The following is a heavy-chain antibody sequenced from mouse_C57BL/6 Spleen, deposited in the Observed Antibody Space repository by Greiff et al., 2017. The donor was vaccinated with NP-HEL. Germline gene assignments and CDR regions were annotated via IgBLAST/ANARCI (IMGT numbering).Heavy chain of an antibody. D-gene: IGHD2-2*01. Sequence: VQLQQSGAELARPGASVKLSCKASGYTFTSYGISWVKQRTGQGLEWIGEIYPRSGNTYYNEKFKGKATLTADKSSSTAYMELRSLTSEDSAVYFCAVLWLRREDYFDYWGQGTTLTVSS. CDR2: IYPRSGNT. CDR1: GYTFTSYG. J-gene: IGHJ2*01. CDR3: AVLWLRREDYFDY. V-gene: IGHV1-81*01.